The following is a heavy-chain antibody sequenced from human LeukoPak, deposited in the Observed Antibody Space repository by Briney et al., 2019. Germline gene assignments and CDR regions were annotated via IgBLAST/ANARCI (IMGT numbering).Heavy chain of an antibody. D-gene: IGHD6-25*01. CDR2: VSYLGNDK. Sequence: PGGSLRLSCAASGFTFNKYAMRWVRQAPGKGLEWVAVVSYLGNDKFYADSVKGRFTISKDNSNNTVYLEINSLRSEDTAVYYCARPLERRLIHYFDFWGPGTLVTVSS. CDR3: ARPLERRLIHYFDF. V-gene: IGHV3-30-3*01. J-gene: IGHJ4*02. CDR1: GFTFNKYA.